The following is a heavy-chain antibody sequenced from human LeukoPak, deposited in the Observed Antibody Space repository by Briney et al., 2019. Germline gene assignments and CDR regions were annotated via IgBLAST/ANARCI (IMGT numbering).Heavy chain of an antibody. J-gene: IGHJ5*02. V-gene: IGHV3-64*01. CDR3: ARERWGSRCFDP. Sequence: GGSLRLSCAASGFTFSSYAMHWVRQAPGKGLEYVSAISSNGGSTYYANSVKGRFTISRDNSKNTLYLQMGSLRAEDMAVYYCARERWGSRCFDPWGRGTLVTVSS. CDR1: GFTFSSYA. CDR2: ISSNGGST. D-gene: IGHD4-23*01.